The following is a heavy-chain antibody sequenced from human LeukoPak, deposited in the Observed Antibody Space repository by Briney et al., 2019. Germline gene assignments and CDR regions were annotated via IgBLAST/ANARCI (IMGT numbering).Heavy chain of an antibody. J-gene: IGHJ4*02. CDR1: GFKFSNYG. CDR2: IWFDGSYI. D-gene: IGHD6-13*01. V-gene: IGHV3-33*06. Sequence: TGGFLRLSCAASGFKFSNYGMHWVRQAPGKGLDWVAVIWFDGSYIYYGDSVRGRFTISRDNSKNTLYLQMNSLRAEDTAIYYCAKVVQYTASTGTGLDYWGQGTLVTVSS. CDR3: AKVVQYTASTGTGLDY.